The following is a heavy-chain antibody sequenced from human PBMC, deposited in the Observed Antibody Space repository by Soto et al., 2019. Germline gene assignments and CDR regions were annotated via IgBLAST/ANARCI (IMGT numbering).Heavy chain of an antibody. Sequence: QEQLLQSGAEVKKPGSSVKVSCKASGGLFSSYPISWVRQVPGQGLEWMGGIIPVFQTAYYTQRFQGRVTITVDESTNTAYMELSSLRSDDTAIYYWARGGSGYTWLNEFWGQGTLVTVSS. CDR3: ARGGSGYTWLNEF. CDR1: GGLFSSYP. V-gene: IGHV1-69*01. CDR2: IIPVFQTA. J-gene: IGHJ4*02. D-gene: IGHD3-22*01.